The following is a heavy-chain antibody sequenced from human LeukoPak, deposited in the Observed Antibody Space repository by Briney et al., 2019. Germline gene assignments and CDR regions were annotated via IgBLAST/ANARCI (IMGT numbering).Heavy chain of an antibody. CDR3: ARGATYQYDSSGYNN. D-gene: IGHD3-22*01. J-gene: IGHJ4*02. V-gene: IGHV3-30*04. CDR2: ISYDGSNK. CDR1: GFTFSSYA. Sequence: GGSLRLSCAASGFTFSSYAMHWVRQAPGKGLEWVAVISYDGSNKYYADSVKGRFTISRDNAKNSLYLQMNSLRAEDTAVYHCARGATYQYDSSGYNNWGQGTLVTVSS.